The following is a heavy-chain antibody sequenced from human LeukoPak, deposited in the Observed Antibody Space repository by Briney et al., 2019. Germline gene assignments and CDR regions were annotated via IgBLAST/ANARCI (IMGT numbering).Heavy chain of an antibody. CDR3: ARGGEYGPVAGFMDV. CDR1: GLTFSDYF. J-gene: IGHJ6*02. D-gene: IGHD6-19*01. V-gene: IGHV3-11*04. Sequence: PGGSLRLSCAASGLTFSDYFMSWIRQAPGKGLEWGSYISGSGSTMYYAESVKGRFTISRDNAKNSLYLHMNSLRAEDTAVYYCARGGEYGPVAGFMDVWGQGTTVTVSS. CDR2: ISGSGSTM.